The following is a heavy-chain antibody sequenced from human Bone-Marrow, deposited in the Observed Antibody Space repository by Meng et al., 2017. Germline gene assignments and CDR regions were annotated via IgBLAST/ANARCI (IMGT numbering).Heavy chain of an antibody. CDR3: AASSGWYRIDS. J-gene: IGHJ4*02. Sequence: LQDSVPGLFNSSGTLSLTCGGSGASVSDGYWWPWVRQPPGKGLEWIGEFHHSGTTNYNPSLRSRVTISVDTSKNQFSLRLTSVTAADTAVYYCAASSGWYRIDSWGQGTLVTVSS. D-gene: IGHD6-19*01. CDR1: GASVSDGYW. CDR2: FHHSGTT. V-gene: IGHV4-4*02.